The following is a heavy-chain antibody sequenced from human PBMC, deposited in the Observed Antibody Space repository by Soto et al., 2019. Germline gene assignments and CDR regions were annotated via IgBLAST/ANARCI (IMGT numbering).Heavy chain of an antibody. J-gene: IGHJ5*02. Sequence: QPGGSLRLSCAASGFTFSSYAMSWVRQAPGKGLEWVSAISGSGGSTYYADSVKGRFTISRDNSKNTLYLQMNSLRAEDTAVYYCHGVYDILTGYYKLTRFDPWGQGTLVTVSS. D-gene: IGHD3-9*01. CDR1: GFTFSSYA. V-gene: IGHV3-23*01. CDR3: HGVYDILTGYYKLTRFDP. CDR2: ISGSGGST.